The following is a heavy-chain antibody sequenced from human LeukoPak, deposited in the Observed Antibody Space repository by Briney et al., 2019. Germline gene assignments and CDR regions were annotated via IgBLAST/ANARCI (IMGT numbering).Heavy chain of an antibody. CDR3: ARTGLLRNFDWPTFN. CDR1: GVSITSYF. J-gene: IGHJ4*02. CDR2: LYYGGDS. D-gene: IGHD3-9*01. V-gene: IGHV4-59*01. Sequence: SETLSLTCSVSGVSITSYFWSWVRQPPGKGLEWIGYLYYGGDSKYNPSLKSRVYISLDTSKNQFSLSLRSVTAAETAVNYCARTGLLRNFDWPTFNWGEGTLVTVSA.